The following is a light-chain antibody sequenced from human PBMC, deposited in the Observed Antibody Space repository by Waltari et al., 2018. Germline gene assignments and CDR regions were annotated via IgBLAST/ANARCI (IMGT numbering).Light chain of an antibody. CDR2: QND. J-gene: IGLJ2*01. CDR3: QAWDSNTGF. CDR1: GLVEKF. Sequence: SYDLTQPPSVSVSPGQTARITCSGRGLVEKFACWYQQRPGQSPVLLIYQNDKRPSGSPERFAGSNSGNTATLTIRGTQPMDEADYYCQAWDSNTGFVGGGTKLTVL. V-gene: IGLV3-1*01.